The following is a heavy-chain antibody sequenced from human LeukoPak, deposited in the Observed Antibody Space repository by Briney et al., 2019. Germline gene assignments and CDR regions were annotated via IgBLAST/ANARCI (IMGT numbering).Heavy chain of an antibody. Sequence: GGSLRLSCAASGFTFGSFAISWVRQAPGKGLEWASTISGTGGSAYYADSVKGRFIISRDNSKNTVYLQMDSLRAEDTAVYYCARSYTHYDFWSGYTYQNYFDPWGQGTLVTVSS. J-gene: IGHJ5*02. D-gene: IGHD3-3*01. V-gene: IGHV3-23*01. CDR3: ARSYTHYDFWSGYTYQNYFDP. CDR2: ISGTGGSA. CDR1: GFTFGSFA.